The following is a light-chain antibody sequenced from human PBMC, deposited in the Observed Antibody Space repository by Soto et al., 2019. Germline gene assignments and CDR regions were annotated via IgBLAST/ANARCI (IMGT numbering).Light chain of an antibody. V-gene: IGKV1-27*01. Sequence: DIQMTQSPSSLSASVGDRVTITCRASQGIGNYLAWYQQKPGKIPRLLIYGASSLHSGVPSRFSGSGSGTDFTLTISSLQPEDVATYYCQKYNSAPRTFGQGTKVEIK. CDR1: QGIGNY. J-gene: IGKJ1*01. CDR2: GAS. CDR3: QKYNSAPRT.